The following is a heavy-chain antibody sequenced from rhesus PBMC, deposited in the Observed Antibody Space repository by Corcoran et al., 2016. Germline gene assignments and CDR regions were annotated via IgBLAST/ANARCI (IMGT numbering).Heavy chain of an antibody. D-gene: IGHD1-1*01. CDR1: GYSFTSSW. V-gene: IGHV5S1*01. J-gene: IGHJ6*01. CDR2: LYPGDSDP. CDR3: AKGAGTIGPYGLDS. Sequence: EVQLVQSGAEVKRPGESLRISCKTSGYSFTSSWISWVRQMPGKGLEWMGSLYPGDSDPRYNPSSQGHVTISADKSSSTTYLQWSSLKAADTATYYCAKGAGTIGPYGLDSWGQGVVVTVSS.